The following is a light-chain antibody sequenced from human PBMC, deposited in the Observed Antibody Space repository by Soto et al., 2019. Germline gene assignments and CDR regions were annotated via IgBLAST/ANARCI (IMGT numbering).Light chain of an antibody. J-gene: IGKJ4*01. Sequence: DIQMTQSPSTLSASVGDRVTITCRASQSISSWLAWYQQKPGKAPKLLIYDASSLESGVPSRFSGSGSGTEFTLTISSLQPDDLATHYYQQYNSYSPRTFGGGTKVEIK. CDR2: DAS. V-gene: IGKV1-5*01. CDR1: QSISSW. CDR3: QQYNSYSPRT.